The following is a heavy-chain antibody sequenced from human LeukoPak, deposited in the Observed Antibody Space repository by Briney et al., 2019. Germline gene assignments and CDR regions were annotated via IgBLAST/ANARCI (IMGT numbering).Heavy chain of an antibody. V-gene: IGHV4-31*03. CDR2: IYYSGST. D-gene: IGHD6-19*01. Sequence: PSQTLSLTCTVSGGSISRGGYYWSWIRQHPGKGLEWIGYIYYSGSTYYNPSLKSRVTISVDTSKNQFSLKLSSVTAADTAVYYCARDSSSGTSFDYWGQGTLVTVSS. CDR1: GGSISRGGYY. CDR3: ARDSSSGTSFDY. J-gene: IGHJ4*02.